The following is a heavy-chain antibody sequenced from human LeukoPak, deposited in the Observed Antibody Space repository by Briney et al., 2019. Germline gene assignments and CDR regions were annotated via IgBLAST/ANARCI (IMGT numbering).Heavy chain of an antibody. Sequence: GESLKISCKGSGYSFTTYWIGWVRQMPGKGLEWMGIIYPGDFDTRYSPSFQGQVTISADKSISTAYLQWSSLKASDTAMYYCVTHFYGSGSPPSLYMDVWGRGTTVTVSS. V-gene: IGHV5-51*01. J-gene: IGHJ6*03. D-gene: IGHD3-10*01. CDR2: IYPGDFDT. CDR3: VTHFYGSGSPPSLYMDV. CDR1: GYSFTTYW.